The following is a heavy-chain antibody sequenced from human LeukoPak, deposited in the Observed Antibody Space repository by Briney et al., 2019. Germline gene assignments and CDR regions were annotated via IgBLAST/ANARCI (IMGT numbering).Heavy chain of an antibody. CDR3: ARDVLWNDDWFDP. D-gene: IGHD1-1*01. CDR2: ISSSSSYK. CDR1: GSAFSRSW. V-gene: IGHV3-21*01. J-gene: IGHJ5*02. Sequence: GGSLRLSCAASGSAFSRSWIHWVRQAPGKGLEWVSSISSSSSYKYYADSVKGRFTISRDNAKNSLYLQMNSLRAEDTAVYYCARDVLWNDDWFDPWGQGTLVTVSS.